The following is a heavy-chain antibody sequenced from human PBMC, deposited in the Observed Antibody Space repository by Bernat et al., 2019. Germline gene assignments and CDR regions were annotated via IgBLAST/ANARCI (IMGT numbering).Heavy chain of an antibody. CDR1: GGSISSGGYY. J-gene: IGHJ2*01. D-gene: IGHD3-3*01. V-gene: IGHV4-31*03. CDR3: ARHSARVGDFWSGYGYFDL. CDR2: IYYSGST. Sequence: QVQLQESGPGLVKPSQTLSLTCTVSGGSISSGGYYWSWIRQHPGKGLEWIGYIYYSGSTYYNPSLKSRVTISVDTSKNQFSLKLSSVTAADTAVYYCARHSARVGDFWSGYGYFDLWGRGTLVTVSS.